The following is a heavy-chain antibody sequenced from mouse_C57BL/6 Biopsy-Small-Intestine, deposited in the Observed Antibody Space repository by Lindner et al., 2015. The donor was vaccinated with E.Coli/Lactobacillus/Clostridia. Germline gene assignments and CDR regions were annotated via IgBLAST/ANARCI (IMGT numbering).Heavy chain of an antibody. CDR1: GYTFTDYW. Sequence: VQLQESGAELVRPGTSVKMSCKASGYTFTDYWLAWAKQRPGHGLEWIGDIYPGGGYTNYNEKFKDKATLTADKSSSTAYIQLSSLTSEDSAVYFCARGYYSNWYFDVWGIGTTVTVSS. D-gene: IGHD2-5*01. V-gene: IGHV1-63*01. CDR2: IYPGGGYT. CDR3: ARGYYSNWYFDV. J-gene: IGHJ1*03.